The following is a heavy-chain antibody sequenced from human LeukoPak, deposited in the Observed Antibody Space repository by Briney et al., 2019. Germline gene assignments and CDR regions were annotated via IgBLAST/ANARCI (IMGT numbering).Heavy chain of an antibody. CDR1: GFTFDDYA. V-gene: IGHV3-9*03. J-gene: IGHJ4*02. CDR2: ISWNSGSI. D-gene: IGHD2-2*01. CDR3: AKDFSPVLVGYFDY. Sequence: GGFLRLSCAASGFTFDDYAMHWVRQAPGKGLEWVSGISWNSGSIGYADSVKGRFTISRDNAKNSLYLQMNSLRAEDMALYYCAKDFSPVLVGYFDYWGQGTLVTVSS.